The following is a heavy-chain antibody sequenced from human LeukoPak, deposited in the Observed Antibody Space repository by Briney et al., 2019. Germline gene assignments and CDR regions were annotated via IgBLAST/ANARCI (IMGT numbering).Heavy chain of an antibody. Sequence: SEKVSCKTSGYTFTSYAISWVRQAPGQGVECKKWISTYTGNTDYAQKLQGRVTMTTDTSTSTAYMELRSLSSDDTAVYYCARVLVVSSDAFDIWGQGTMVTVSS. V-gene: IGHV1-18*01. CDR2: ISTYTGNT. D-gene: IGHD3-22*01. CDR3: ARVLVVSSDAFDI. J-gene: IGHJ3*02. CDR1: GYTFTSYA.